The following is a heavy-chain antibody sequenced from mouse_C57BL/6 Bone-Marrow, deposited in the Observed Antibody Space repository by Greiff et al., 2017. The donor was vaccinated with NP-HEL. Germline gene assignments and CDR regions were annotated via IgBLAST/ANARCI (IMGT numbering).Heavy chain of an antibody. CDR1: EYEFPSHD. V-gene: IGHV5-2*01. J-gene: IGHJ4*01. CDR3: ARYSNYVGSAMDY. CDR2: INSDGGST. Sequence: DVKLVESGGGLVQPGESLKLSCESNEYEFPSHDMSWVRKTPEKRLELVAAINSDGGSTYYPDTMERRFIISRDNTKKTLYLQMSSLRSEDTALYYCARYSNYVGSAMDYWGQGTSVTVSS. D-gene: IGHD2-5*01.